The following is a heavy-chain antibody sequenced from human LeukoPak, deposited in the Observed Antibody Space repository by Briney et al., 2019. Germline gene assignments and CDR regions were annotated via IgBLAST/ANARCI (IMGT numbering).Heavy chain of an antibody. CDR1: GGSISTYY. CDR2: IYHSGST. Sequence: PSETLSLTCTVSGGSISTYYWNWIRQPPGKGLEWIGYIYHSGSTNYNPSLQSRVTISVDTSKNQFSLNLNSVTAADTAVYYCARDRRITIFGVDRRKYGMDVWGQGTTVTVSS. D-gene: IGHD3-3*01. J-gene: IGHJ6*02. V-gene: IGHV4-59*01. CDR3: ARDRRITIFGVDRRKYGMDV.